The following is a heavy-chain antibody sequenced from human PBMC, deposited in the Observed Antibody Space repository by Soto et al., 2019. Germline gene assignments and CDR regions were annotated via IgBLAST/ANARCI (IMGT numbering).Heavy chain of an antibody. Sequence: GGSLRLSCAASGFTFSSYSMNWVRQAPGKGLEWVSYISSSSSTIYYADSVKGRFTISRDNAKNSLYLQMNSLRDEDTAVYYCARDLSGYDYVWGSYRNDAFDIWGQGTMVTVSS. CDR1: GFTFSSYS. D-gene: IGHD3-16*02. CDR3: ARDLSGYDYVWGSYRNDAFDI. J-gene: IGHJ3*02. V-gene: IGHV3-48*02. CDR2: ISSSSSTI.